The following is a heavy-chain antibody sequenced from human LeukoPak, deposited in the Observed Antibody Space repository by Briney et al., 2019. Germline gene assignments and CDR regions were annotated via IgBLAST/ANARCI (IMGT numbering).Heavy chain of an antibody. J-gene: IGHJ4*02. D-gene: IGHD3-10*01. Sequence: GGSLRLSCAASGFTFRSYSMNWVRQAPGKGLEWVSYISSSSSTIYYADSVKGRFTISRDNAKNSLYLQMNSLRAEDTAVYYGARDKVPGDYWGQGTLVTVSS. V-gene: IGHV3-48*01. CDR2: ISSSSSTI. CDR3: ARDKVPGDY. CDR1: GFTFRSYS.